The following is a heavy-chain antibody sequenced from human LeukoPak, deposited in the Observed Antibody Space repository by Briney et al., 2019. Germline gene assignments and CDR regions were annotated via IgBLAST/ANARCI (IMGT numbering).Heavy chain of an antibody. Sequence: SETLSLTCTVSGGSISSGGYYWSWIRQPPGKGLEWIGYIYDSGSTYYNPSLKSRITISVDTSENRFSLKLSSVTATDTAVYYCARDCSGGSCYGAFDIWGQGTMVTVSS. CDR3: ARDCSGGSCYGAFDI. D-gene: IGHD2-15*01. CDR2: IYDSGST. CDR1: GGSISSGGYY. J-gene: IGHJ3*02. V-gene: IGHV4-30-4*08.